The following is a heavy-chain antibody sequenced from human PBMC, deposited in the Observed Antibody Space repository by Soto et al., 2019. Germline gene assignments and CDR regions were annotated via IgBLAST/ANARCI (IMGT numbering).Heavy chain of an antibody. CDR1: GGSMRGGDYY. CDR2: IYYSGAT. V-gene: IGHV4-30-4*01. Sequence: QVQLQESGPGLVKASETLSLTCSVSGGSMRGGDYYWSWIRQPPGKGLEWIGYIYYSGATFSNPSRKGRVTLSVDTFQNQFSLKLTSVTAADTAVYYCARDSGGYLRGDYWGQGTLVTVSS. D-gene: IGHD2-15*01. J-gene: IGHJ4*02. CDR3: ARDSGGYLRGDY.